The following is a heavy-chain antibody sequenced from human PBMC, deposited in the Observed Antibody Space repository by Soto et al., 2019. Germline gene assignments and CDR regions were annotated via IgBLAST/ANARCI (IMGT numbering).Heavy chain of an antibody. V-gene: IGHV3-66*01. CDR3: ARGYCSGGSCFDY. D-gene: IGHD2-15*01. J-gene: IGHJ4*02. CDR1: GFTVSTNY. Sequence: PGGSLRLSCAASGFTVSTNYMSWVRQAPGKGLEWVSIIYSSSGTYYADSVKGRFTISRDNAKNSLYLQMNSLRAEDTAVYYCARGYCSGGSCFDYWGQGTLVTVSS. CDR2: IYSSSGT.